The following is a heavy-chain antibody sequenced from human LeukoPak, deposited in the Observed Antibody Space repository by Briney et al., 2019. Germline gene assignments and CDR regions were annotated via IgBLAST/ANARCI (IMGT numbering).Heavy chain of an antibody. CDR3: AKSNGYGLIDI. J-gene: IGHJ3*02. CDR1: AGSISNYY. Sequence: SETLSLTCTVSAGSISNYYWSWIRQPAGRGLEWIGRFYTTESNSYNPSLKSRVTMSVDTSKNQFSLKLNSVTAADTAVYYCAKSNGYGLIDIWGQGTMVTVSS. CDR2: FYTTESN. V-gene: IGHV4-4*07. D-gene: IGHD3-22*01.